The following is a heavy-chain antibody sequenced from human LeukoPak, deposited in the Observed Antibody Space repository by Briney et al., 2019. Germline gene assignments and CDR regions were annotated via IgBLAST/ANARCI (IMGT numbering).Heavy chain of an antibody. CDR3: ARGRPGYCSSTSCSPYDY. CDR1: GGSFSGYY. J-gene: IGHJ4*02. Sequence: SETLSLTCAVYGGSFSGYYWSWIRQPPGKGLEWIGEINHSGSTNYNPSLKSRVTISVDTSKNQFSLKLSSVTAADTAVYYCARGRPGYCSSTSCSPYDYWGQGTLVTVSS. D-gene: IGHD2-2*01. V-gene: IGHV4-34*01. CDR2: INHSGST.